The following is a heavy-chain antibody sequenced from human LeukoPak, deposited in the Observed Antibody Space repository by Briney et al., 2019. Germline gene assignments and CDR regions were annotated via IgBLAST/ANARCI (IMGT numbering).Heavy chain of an antibody. CDR3: ARPSQYDIYYYDSRDAFDI. J-gene: IGHJ3*02. D-gene: IGHD3-22*01. V-gene: IGHV4-34*01. Sequence: PSETLSLTCAVYGGSFSGYYWSWIRQPPGKGLEWIGEINHSGSTNYNPSLKSRVTISVDTSKNQFSLELSSVTAADTAVYYCARPSQYDIYYYDSRDAFDIWGQGTMVTVSS. CDR1: GGSFSGYY. CDR2: INHSGST.